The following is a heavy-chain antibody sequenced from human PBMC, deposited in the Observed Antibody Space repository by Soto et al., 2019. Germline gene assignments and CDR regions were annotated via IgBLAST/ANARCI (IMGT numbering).Heavy chain of an antibody. V-gene: IGHV2-5*02. CDR3: AHSLNPNSGSRGAFDY. CDR2: IYWDDDK. J-gene: IGHJ4*02. D-gene: IGHD1-1*01. CDR1: GFSLSTSGVG. Sequence: QITLKESGPTLVKPTQTLTLTCTFSGFSLSTSGVGVGWIRQPPGKAPEWLAFIYWDDDKGYSPSLKSRLTITKDTSKNQVVLTMTNMDPVDTATYYCAHSLNPNSGSRGAFDYWGQGTLVTVSS.